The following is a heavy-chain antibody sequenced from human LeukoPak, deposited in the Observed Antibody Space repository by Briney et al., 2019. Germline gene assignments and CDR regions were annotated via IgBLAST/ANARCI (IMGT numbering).Heavy chain of an antibody. J-gene: IGHJ4*02. Sequence: GGYLRLSCAASGFVFSDYSMNWVRQAPGKGLEWVSFISGRGTYIYYADSVKGRFTISRDNAKNSVSLQMTRLRADDTAVYYCAAYDSSGYVDYWGQGTLVTVSS. V-gene: IGHV3-21*01. D-gene: IGHD3-22*01. CDR3: AAYDSSGYVDY. CDR2: ISGRGTYI. CDR1: GFVFSDYS.